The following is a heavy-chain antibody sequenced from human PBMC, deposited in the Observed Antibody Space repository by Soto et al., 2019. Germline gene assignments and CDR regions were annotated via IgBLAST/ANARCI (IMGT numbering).Heavy chain of an antibody. CDR3: ARLGGYCSTTGCYGYYAMDV. V-gene: IGHV4-34*01. CDR2: INHSGST. CDR1: GGSFSGYY. J-gene: IGHJ6*02. Sequence: SETLSLTCAVYGGSFSGYYWSWIRQPPGKGLEWIGEINHSGSTYYNPSLKSRVTMSVDTSKNQFSLKLSSVTAADTAVYYCARLGGYCSTTGCYGYYAMDVWGQGTTVTVSS. D-gene: IGHD2-2*01.